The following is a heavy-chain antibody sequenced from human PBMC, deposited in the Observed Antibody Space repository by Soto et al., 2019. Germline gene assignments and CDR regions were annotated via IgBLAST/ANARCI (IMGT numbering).Heavy chain of an antibody. D-gene: IGHD1-1*01. V-gene: IGHV3-21*01. CDR2: ISSSSSYI. CDR1: RFTFSSYR. J-gene: IGHJ6*02. Sequence: SLRLSCSASRFTFSSYRMNWVRQAPGKGLEWVSSISSSSSYIYYADSVKGRFTISRDNAKNSLYLQMNSLRAEDTAVYYCARDPGTYYYYGMDVWGQGTTVTVSS. CDR3: ARDPGTYYYYGMDV.